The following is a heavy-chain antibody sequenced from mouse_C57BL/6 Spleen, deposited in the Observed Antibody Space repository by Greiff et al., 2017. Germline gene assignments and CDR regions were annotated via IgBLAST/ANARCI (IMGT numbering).Heavy chain of an antibody. CDR3: ARNYEYYAMDY. Sequence: QVQLQQSGPGLVQPSQSLSITCTVSGFSLTSYGVHWVRQSPGKGLEWLGVIWSGGSTDYNAAFISRLSISKDNSTSQVFFKMNSLQADDTAIYYCARNYEYYAMDYWGQGTSVTVSS. D-gene: IGHD1-1*01. V-gene: IGHV2-2*01. J-gene: IGHJ4*01. CDR1: GFSLTSYG. CDR2: IWSGGST.